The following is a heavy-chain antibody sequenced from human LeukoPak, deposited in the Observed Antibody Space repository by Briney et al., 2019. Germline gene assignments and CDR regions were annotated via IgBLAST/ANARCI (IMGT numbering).Heavy chain of an antibody. Sequence: GGSLRLSCAASGFTFSSYNMDWVRQAPGKGLDWVSSISTTSTYISYTDSVKGRFTISRDNAKNSLYLQMNSLRVEDTAVYYCAKTPRPSGPFDPWGQGTLVTVSS. CDR2: ISTTSTYI. V-gene: IGHV3-21*01. D-gene: IGHD4-23*01. CDR1: GFTFSSYN. J-gene: IGHJ5*02. CDR3: AKTPRPSGPFDP.